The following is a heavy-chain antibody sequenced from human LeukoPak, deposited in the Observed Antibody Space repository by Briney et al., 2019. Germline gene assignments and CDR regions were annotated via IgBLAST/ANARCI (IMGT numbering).Heavy chain of an antibody. J-gene: IGHJ6*04. D-gene: IGHD2-2*01. CDR2: IWYDGSNK. V-gene: IGHV3-33*01. Sequence: WIRQPPGKGLEWVAVIWYDGSNKYYADSVKGRFTISRDNSKNTLYLQMNSLRAEDTAVYYCARHIVVVPAATSGMDVWGKGTTVTVSS. CDR3: ARHIVVVPAATSGMDV.